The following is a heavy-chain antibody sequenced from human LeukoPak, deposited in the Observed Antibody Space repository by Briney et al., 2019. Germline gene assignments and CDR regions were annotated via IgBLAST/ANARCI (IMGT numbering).Heavy chain of an antibody. D-gene: IGHD3-10*01. J-gene: IGHJ4*02. CDR2: FNPHSGGT. Sequence: ASVKVSCKASGYSFIDYYIHWVRQAPGQGLEWMGWFNPHSGGTKFAQKFQGRVTMTRDTSINTAYMEVSSLRSDDTAVYYCARDIGDYYGSGSYWLLWGQGTLVTVAS. CDR3: ARDIGDYYGSGSYWLL. V-gene: IGHV1-2*02. CDR1: GYSFIDYY.